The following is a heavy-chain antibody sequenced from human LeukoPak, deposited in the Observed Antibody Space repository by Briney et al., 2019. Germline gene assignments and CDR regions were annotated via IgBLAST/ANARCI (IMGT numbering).Heavy chain of an antibody. CDR1: GYTLTELS. Sequence: ASVKVSCKVSGYTLTELSMHWVRPAPGKGLEWVGGFDPEDGETIYAQKFQGRVTMTEDTSTDTAYMELSSLRSGDRAVYYCAAIFGVVIMERFDYWGQGPLVTVSS. D-gene: IGHD3-3*01. CDR2: FDPEDGET. J-gene: IGHJ4*02. CDR3: AAIFGVVIMERFDY. V-gene: IGHV1-24*01.